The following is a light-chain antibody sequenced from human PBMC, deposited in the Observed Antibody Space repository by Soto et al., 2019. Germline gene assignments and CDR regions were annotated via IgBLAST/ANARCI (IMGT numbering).Light chain of an antibody. CDR2: KDS. Sequence: SSELTQPPSVSVSPGQTARITCSGDALPKQYAYWYQQKPGQAPVLVIYKDSERPSGIPERFSGSSSGTTVTLTISGVQAEDEADYYCQSADSSGTYPYWVFGGGTKLTVL. J-gene: IGLJ3*02. V-gene: IGLV3-25*03. CDR3: QSADSSGTYPYWV. CDR1: ALPKQY.